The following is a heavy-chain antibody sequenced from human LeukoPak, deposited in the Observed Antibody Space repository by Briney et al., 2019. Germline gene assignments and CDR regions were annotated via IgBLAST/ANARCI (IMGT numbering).Heavy chain of an antibody. D-gene: IGHD1-26*01. CDR2: INPNSGGT. CDR1: GYTFTGYY. V-gene: IGHV1-2*02. J-gene: IGHJ4*02. Sequence: ASVKVSCKASGYTFTGYYMHWVRQAPGQGLEWMGWINPNSGGTNYAQKFQSRVTMTRDTSISTAYMELSRLRSDDTAAYYCARDAATGHFDYWGQGTLVTVSS. CDR3: ARDAATGHFDY.